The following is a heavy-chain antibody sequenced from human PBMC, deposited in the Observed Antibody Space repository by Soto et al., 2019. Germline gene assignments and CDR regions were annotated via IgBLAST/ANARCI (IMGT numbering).Heavy chain of an antibody. CDR1: GFSLSTSGVG. D-gene: IGHD2-2*01. J-gene: IGHJ6*02. CDR2: IYWNDDK. V-gene: IGHV2-5*01. CDR3: AHSPRYCSSTSCPPEVSRGGMDV. Sequence: QITLKESGPTLVKPTQTLTLTCTFSGFSLSTSGVGVGWIRQPPGKALEWLALIYWNDDKRYSPSLKSRLTTTKDTPKYQVVLTMTNMDPGDTATYYCAHSPRYCSSTSCPPEVSRGGMDVWGQGTTVTVAS.